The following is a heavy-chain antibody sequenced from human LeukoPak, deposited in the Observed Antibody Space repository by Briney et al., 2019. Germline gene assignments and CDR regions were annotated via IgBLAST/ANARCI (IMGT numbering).Heavy chain of an antibody. D-gene: IGHD1-26*01. CDR3: ARIELGNSLKWELPMWRYYYYMDV. J-gene: IGHJ6*03. CDR2: ISAYNGNT. V-gene: IGHV1-18*01. Sequence: ASVKVSCKASGYTFTTCAIHWVRQAPGQGLEWMGWISAYNGNTNYAQKLQGRVTMTTDTSTSTAYMELRSLRSDDTAVYYCARIELGNSLKWELPMWRYYYYMDVWGKGTTVTVSS. CDR1: GYTFTTCA.